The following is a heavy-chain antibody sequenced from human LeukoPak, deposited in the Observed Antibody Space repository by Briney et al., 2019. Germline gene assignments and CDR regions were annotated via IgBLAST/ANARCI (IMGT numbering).Heavy chain of an antibody. V-gene: IGHV3-33*08. Sequence: GGSLRLSCEGSGFTFSNYWMSWVRQAPGKGLEWVAVIWYDGSIKFYVDSVKGRFTISRDNSKNTLYLQMNSLRAEDTAVYYCARDPMTAAGSKDGMDVWGQGTTVTVSS. CDR3: ARDPMTAAGSKDGMDV. J-gene: IGHJ6*02. D-gene: IGHD6-13*01. CDR2: IWYDGSIK. CDR1: GFTFSNYW.